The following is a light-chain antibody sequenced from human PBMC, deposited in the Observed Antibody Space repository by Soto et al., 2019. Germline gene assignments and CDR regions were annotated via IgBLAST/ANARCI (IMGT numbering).Light chain of an antibody. Sequence: EIVLTQSPATLSLSPGEGATLSCRASQSVSSYLAWYQQKPGQAPRLLMYETSTRATGIPDRFSGIGSGTDFTLPISRLEPEDFAAYFCQQFGTSPLWTFGQGTKGEI. V-gene: IGKV3-20*01. J-gene: IGKJ1*01. CDR3: QQFGTSPLWT. CDR2: ETS. CDR1: QSVSSY.